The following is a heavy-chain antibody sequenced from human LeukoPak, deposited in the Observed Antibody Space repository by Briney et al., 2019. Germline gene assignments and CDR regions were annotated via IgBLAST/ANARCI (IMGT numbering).Heavy chain of an antibody. J-gene: IGHJ6*02. CDR2: MYVSGTT. V-gene: IGHV4-4*07. CDR1: GGSMSNSY. CDR3: ARENYYDSSGYSEGMDV. D-gene: IGHD3-22*01. Sequence: SSETLSLTCTVSGGSMSNSYLTWVRQPAGKGLEWIGRMYVSGTTNYNPSLRSRVTMSIDSSNNQFSLRLGPVTAADTAVYYCARENYYDSSGYSEGMDVWGQGTTVTVS.